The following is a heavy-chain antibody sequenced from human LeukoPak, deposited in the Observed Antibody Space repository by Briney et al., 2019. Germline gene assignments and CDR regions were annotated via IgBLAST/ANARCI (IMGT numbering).Heavy chain of an antibody. Sequence: TSETLSLTCTVSGYSISSGYYWGWIRQPPGKGLEWIGSMHYSGSTYYNPFLKSRVTISVDTSKNQFSLKLSSVTAADTAVYYCARDGLWIQNAFDIWGQGTMVTVSS. CDR3: ARDGLWIQNAFDI. D-gene: IGHD5-18*01. J-gene: IGHJ3*02. CDR2: MHYSGST. V-gene: IGHV4-38-2*02. CDR1: GYSISSGYY.